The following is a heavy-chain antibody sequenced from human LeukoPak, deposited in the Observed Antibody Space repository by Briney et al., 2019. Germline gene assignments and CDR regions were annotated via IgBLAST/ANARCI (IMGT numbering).Heavy chain of an antibody. CDR1: GGSFSGYY. CDR3: ARGLVVVAATGFDY. D-gene: IGHD2-15*01. CDR2: INHSGST. V-gene: IGHV4-34*01. Sequence: TSETLSLTCAVYGGSFSGYYWSWIRQPPGKGLEWIGEINHSGSTNYNPSLKSRVTISVDTSKNQFSLKLSSVTAADTAVYYCARGLVVVAATGFDYWGQGTLVTVSS. J-gene: IGHJ4*02.